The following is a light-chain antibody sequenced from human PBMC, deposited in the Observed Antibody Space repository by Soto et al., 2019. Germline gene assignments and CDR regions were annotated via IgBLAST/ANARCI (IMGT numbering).Light chain of an antibody. CDR2: AAS. J-gene: IGKJ1*01. CDR1: QDIRSD. V-gene: IGKV1-17*01. CDR3: LQHNTYPWT. Sequence: DIQMTQSPSSLSASVGDRVTITCRASQDIRSDLGWYQQKPGKGPKRLIYAASILQSGVPSRFSGSGSGTEFTLTISSLQPEDFATYYCLQHNTYPWTFGQGTRVEIK.